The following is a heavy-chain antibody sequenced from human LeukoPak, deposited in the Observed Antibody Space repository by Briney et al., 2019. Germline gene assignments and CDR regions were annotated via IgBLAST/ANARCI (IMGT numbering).Heavy chain of an antibody. Sequence: SVKVSCKASGGTFSSYAISWVRQAPGQGLEWMGRIIPILGIANYAQKFQGRVTITADKSTSTAYMELSSPRSEDTAAYYCARDQQDLEMATIIDYWGQGTLVTVSS. V-gene: IGHV1-69*04. CDR2: IIPILGIA. CDR1: GGTFSSYA. J-gene: IGHJ4*02. D-gene: IGHD5-24*01. CDR3: ARDQQDLEMATIIDY.